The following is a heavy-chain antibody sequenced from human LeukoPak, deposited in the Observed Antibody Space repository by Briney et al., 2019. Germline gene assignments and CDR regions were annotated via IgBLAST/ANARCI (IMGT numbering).Heavy chain of an antibody. V-gene: IGHV3-7*01. CDR1: GFTSGNFW. CDR2: IRQDGGEK. Sequence: GGSLRLSCAVSGFTSGNFWMNWVRQAPGKGLEWVAGIRQDGGEKSYVDSVKGRFTISRDNTKNSLYLQMSSLRAEDTAVYYCARDGTAAGLYFDLWGQGTLVIVSS. D-gene: IGHD6-13*01. J-gene: IGHJ4*01. CDR3: ARDGTAAGLYFDL.